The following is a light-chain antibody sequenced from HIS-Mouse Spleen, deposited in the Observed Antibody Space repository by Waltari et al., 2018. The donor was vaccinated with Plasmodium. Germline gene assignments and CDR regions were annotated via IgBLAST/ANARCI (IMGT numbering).Light chain of an antibody. Sequence: EIVLTQSPGTLSLFPGERATIACRASQSVSSSYLAWYQQKPGQAPRLLIYGASSRATGIPDRFSGSGSGTDFTLTISRLEPEDFAVYYCQQYGSSSWTFGQGTKVE. V-gene: IGKV3-20*01. CDR1: QSVSSSY. J-gene: IGKJ1*01. CDR2: GAS. CDR3: QQYGSSSWT.